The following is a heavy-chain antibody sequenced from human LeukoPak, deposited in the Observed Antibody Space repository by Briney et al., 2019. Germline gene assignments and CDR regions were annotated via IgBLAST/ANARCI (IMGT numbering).Heavy chain of an antibody. D-gene: IGHD2-15*01. V-gene: IGHV3-72*01. CDR1: GITFSNAC. Sequence: PGGSLRLSCAASGITFSNACMSWVRQAPGKGLEWVGRTRNKANSYTTDYAASVKGRFTISRDDSRNSLYLQMNSLKAEDTAVYYCARGVVVAAAFHGLDYWGQGTLVTVSS. J-gene: IGHJ4*02. CDR2: TRNKANSYTT. CDR3: ARGVVVAAAFHGLDY.